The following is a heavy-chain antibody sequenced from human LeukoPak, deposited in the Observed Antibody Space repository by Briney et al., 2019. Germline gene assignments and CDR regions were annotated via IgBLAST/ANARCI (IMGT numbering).Heavy chain of an antibody. D-gene: IGHD4/OR15-4a*01. CDR3: ALDDYTIRVPQFRY. V-gene: IGHV3-53*01. CDR2: LYSGGGT. J-gene: IGHJ1*01. Sequence: PGGSLRLSCAVSGISVGSNYMTCVRQAPGKGLEWVSVLYSGGGTYYADSVRGRFTISRDITKKSFYLQMNTLRAEDTAVYYCALDDYTIRVPQFRYWGQGTRVTVSS. CDR1: GISVGSNY.